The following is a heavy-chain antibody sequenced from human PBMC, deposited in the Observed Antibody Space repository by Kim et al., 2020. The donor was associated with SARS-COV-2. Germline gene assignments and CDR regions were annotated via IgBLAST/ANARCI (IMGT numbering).Heavy chain of an antibody. D-gene: IGHD6-19*01. J-gene: IGHJ6*04. CDR2: INHSGST. Sequence: SETLSLTCAVYGGSFSGYYWSWIRQPPGKGLEWVGEINHSGSTNYNPSLKRRVTISVDTSKNQFSLKLSSVTAADTAVYYCARGTRQWLVRGPYYCRMDVWGKGTTVTVSS. CDR3: ARGTRQWLVRGPYYCRMDV. CDR1: GGSFSGYY. V-gene: IGHV4-34*01.